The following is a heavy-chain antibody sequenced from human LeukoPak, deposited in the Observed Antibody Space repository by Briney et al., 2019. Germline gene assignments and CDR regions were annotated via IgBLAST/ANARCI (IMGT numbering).Heavy chain of an antibody. CDR1: GYTFTGYY. D-gene: IGHD5-12*01. J-gene: IGHJ3*02. Sequence: ASVRVSCKASGYTFTGYYIHWVRQAPGQGLEWMGRINPNSGGADYAQKFQGRVSMTRDTSISTAYMELSSLRSEDTAVYYCARDPSGPYSGYDFYAFDIWGQGTMVTVSS. CDR2: INPNSGGA. V-gene: IGHV1-2*06. CDR3: ARDPSGPYSGYDFYAFDI.